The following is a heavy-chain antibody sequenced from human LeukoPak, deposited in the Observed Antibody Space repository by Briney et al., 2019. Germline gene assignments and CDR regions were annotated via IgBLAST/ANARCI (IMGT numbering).Heavy chain of an antibody. CDR2: IHYGGST. CDR3: AREVIIGGLDY. V-gene: IGHV4-61*01. J-gene: IGHJ4*02. Sequence: SETLSLTCTVSGGSVSSGSYYWSWIRQPPGKGLEWIGYIHYGGSTNYNPSLKSRVTILVDTSKSQFSLKLSSVTAADTAVYYCAREVIIGGLDYWGQGALVTVSS. D-gene: IGHD3-16*01. CDR1: GGSVSSGSYY.